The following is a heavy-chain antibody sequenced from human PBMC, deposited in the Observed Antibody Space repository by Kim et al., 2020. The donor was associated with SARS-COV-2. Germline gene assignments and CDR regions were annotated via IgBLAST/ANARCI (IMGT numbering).Heavy chain of an antibody. D-gene: IGHD3-10*01. CDR3: ARGGANYYGSGEYRNFDY. CDR2: IYYSGST. J-gene: IGHJ4*02. Sequence: SETLSLTCTVSGGSISSGGYYWSWIRQHPGKGLEWIGYIYYSGSTYYNPSLKSRVTISVDTSKNQFSLKLSSVTAADTAVYYCARGGANYYGSGEYRNFDYWGQGTLVTVSS. V-gene: IGHV4-31*03. CDR1: GGSISSGGYY.